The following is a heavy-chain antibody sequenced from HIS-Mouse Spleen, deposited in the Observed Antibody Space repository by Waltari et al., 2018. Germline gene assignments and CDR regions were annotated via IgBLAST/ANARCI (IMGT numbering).Heavy chain of an antibody. V-gene: IGHV4-39*01. Sequence: QLQLQESGPGLVKPSETLSLTCTVSGGSISSSSYYWGWIRQPPGKGLEWIGRIYYSGSTYYNPSLKSRVTISVDTSKNQFSLKLSSVTAADTAVYYCARHGSGSYDYWGQGTLVTVSS. D-gene: IGHD3-10*01. CDR1: GGSISSSSYY. CDR2: IYYSGST. CDR3: ARHGSGSYDY. J-gene: IGHJ4*02.